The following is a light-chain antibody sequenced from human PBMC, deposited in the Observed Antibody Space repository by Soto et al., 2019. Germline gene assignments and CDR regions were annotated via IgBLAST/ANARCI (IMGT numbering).Light chain of an antibody. CDR1: SRDVGGYNY. Sequence: QSVLTQPASVSGSPGQSITISCTGTSRDVGGYNYVSWHQQHPGKAPKVIITEVSNRPSGVSNRFSGSKSGNTAPLTISGLQAEDEADYYCSSYISSSTFVVFGGGTKLTVL. CDR2: EVS. CDR3: SSYISSSTFVV. V-gene: IGLV2-14*01. J-gene: IGLJ2*01.